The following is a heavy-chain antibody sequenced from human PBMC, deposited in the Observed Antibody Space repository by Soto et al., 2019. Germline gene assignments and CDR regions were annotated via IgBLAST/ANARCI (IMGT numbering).Heavy chain of an antibody. V-gene: IGHV1-69*13. J-gene: IGHJ4*02. D-gene: IGHD6-13*01. CDR3: ARDGPHSGTFL. CDR2: IIPVFGAL. CDR1: GRPIYTYG. Sequence: SVKVSCKASGRPIYTYGINCVRQAPGQGLEWMGGIIPVFGALTYAQKFQGRLTIGADESATTAYMELRSLKSEDTAVYYCARDGPHSGTFLWGQGSLVTVSS.